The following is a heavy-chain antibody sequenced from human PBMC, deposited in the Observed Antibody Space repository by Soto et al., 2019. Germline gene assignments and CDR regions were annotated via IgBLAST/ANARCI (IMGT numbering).Heavy chain of an antibody. CDR2: ISSSGGST. CDR3: AKGWGDY. J-gene: IGHJ4*02. Sequence: EVQLLESGGGLVQPGGSLRLSCAASGFTFSSYTMSWVRQGPGKGLEWVSGISSSGGSTVYADSVKGRFTISRDNFKTTLYLQMNRMHVEDTAVYYCAKGWGDYWGQGTPVTVSS. V-gene: IGHV3-23*01. D-gene: IGHD7-27*01. CDR1: GFTFSSYT.